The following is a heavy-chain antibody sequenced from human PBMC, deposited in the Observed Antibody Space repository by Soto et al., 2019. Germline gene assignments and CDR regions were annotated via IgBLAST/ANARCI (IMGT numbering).Heavy chain of an antibody. V-gene: IGHV1-2*02. J-gene: IGHJ4*02. CDR3: ARSPPYYYDSSGKTFDY. CDR2: INPSSGGT. D-gene: IGHD3-22*01. CDR1: GYTFTGYY. Sequence: VKVSCKASGYTFTGYYMHWVRQAPGQGLEWMGWINPSSGGTNYAQKFQGRVTMTRDTSISTAYMELSRLRSDDTAVYYCARSPPYYYDSSGKTFDYWGQGTLVTV.